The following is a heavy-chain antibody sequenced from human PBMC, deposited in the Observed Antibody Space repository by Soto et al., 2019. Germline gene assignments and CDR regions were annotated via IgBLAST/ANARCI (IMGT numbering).Heavy chain of an antibody. D-gene: IGHD3-22*01. V-gene: IGHV4-31*03. Sequence: PSETLSLTCTVSGGSISSGGYYWSWIRQHPGKGLEWIGYIYYSGSTYYNPSLKSRVTISVDTSKNQFSLKLSSVTAADTAVYYCARVPRLYYYDSSGYYLLNDAFDIWGQGTMVTVSS. J-gene: IGHJ3*02. CDR1: GGSISSGGYY. CDR2: IYYSGST. CDR3: ARVPRLYYYDSSGYYLLNDAFDI.